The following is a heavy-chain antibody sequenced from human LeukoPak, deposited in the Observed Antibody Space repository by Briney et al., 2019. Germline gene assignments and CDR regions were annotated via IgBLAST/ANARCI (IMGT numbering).Heavy chain of an antibody. CDR3: ARDMGYDTCKNHFDY. CDR2: INPNSGGT. J-gene: IGHJ4*02. Sequence: GASVKVSCKASGYTFTGYYMHWVRQAPGQGLEWMGWINPNSGGTNYAQKFQGRVTMTRDTSIGTAYMELSRLRSDDTAVYYCARDMGYDTCKNHFDYWGQGTLVTVSS. D-gene: IGHD3-9*01. V-gene: IGHV1-2*02. CDR1: GYTFTGYY.